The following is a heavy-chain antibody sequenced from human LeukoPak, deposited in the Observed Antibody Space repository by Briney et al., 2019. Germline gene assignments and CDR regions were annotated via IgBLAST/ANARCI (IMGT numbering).Heavy chain of an antibody. CDR2: IYYSGST. V-gene: IGHV4-59*08. Sequence: PSETLSLTCTVSGGSISSYYWSWIRQPPGKGLEWIGYIYYSGSTNYNPSLKSRVTISVDTSKNQFSLKLSSVTAADTAVYYCARGLRLSRTSLLYYFDYWGQGTLVTVSS. J-gene: IGHJ4*02. D-gene: IGHD1-26*01. CDR1: GGSISSYY. CDR3: ARGLRLSRTSLLYYFDY.